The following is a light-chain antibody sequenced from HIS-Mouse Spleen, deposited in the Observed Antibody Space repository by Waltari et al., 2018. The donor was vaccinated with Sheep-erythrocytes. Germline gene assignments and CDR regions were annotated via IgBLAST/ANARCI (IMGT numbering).Light chain of an antibody. CDR3: AAWDDSLNGVV. CDR1: SSNIGSNT. Sequence: QSVLTQPPSASGTPGQRVTISCSGSSSNIGSNTVNWYQQLPGTAPKLLIYSNKQRPSGVPDRFSGAKSGTSASPAISGLKSEEEADYYCAAWDDSLNGVVFGGGTKLTVL. V-gene: IGLV1-44*01. CDR2: SNK. J-gene: IGLJ2*01.